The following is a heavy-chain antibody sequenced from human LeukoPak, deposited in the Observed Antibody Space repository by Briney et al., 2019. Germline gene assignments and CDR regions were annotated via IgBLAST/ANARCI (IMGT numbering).Heavy chain of an antibody. CDR1: GGSISSYH. V-gene: IGHV4-59*01. J-gene: IGHJ3*02. Sequence: PSETLSLTCSVSGGSISSYHWNWIRQPPGKGLEWIGYIYNSGSTTYNPSLKSRVTISLDTSKNQFSLKLSSVTAADTAVYYCAGDQGTSGYYGAFDIWGQGTMVTVSS. CDR3: AGDQGTSGYYGAFDI. D-gene: IGHD3-22*01. CDR2: IYNSGST.